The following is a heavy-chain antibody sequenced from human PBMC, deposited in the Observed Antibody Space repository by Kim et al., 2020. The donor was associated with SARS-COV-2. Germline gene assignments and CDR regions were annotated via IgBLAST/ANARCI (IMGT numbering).Heavy chain of an antibody. V-gene: IGHV1-69*06. CDR3: ARDHHMVRGVAWFDP. CDR1: GGTFSSYA. D-gene: IGHD3-10*01. Sequence: SVKVSCKASGGTFSSYAISWVRQAPGQGLEWMGGIIPIFGTANYAQKFQGRVTITADKSTSTAYMELSSLRSEDTAVYYCARDHHMVRGVAWFDPWGQGTLVTVSS. J-gene: IGHJ5*02. CDR2: IIPIFGTA.